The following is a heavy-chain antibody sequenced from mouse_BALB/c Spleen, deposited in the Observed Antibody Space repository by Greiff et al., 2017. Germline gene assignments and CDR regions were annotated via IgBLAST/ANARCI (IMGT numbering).Heavy chain of an antibody. J-gene: IGHJ3*01. CDR2: IDPANGNT. CDR1: GFNIKDTY. V-gene: IGHV14-3*02. Sequence: EVKLVESGAELVKPGASVKLSCTASGFNIKDTYMHWVKQRPEQGLEWIGRIDPANGNTKYDPKFQGKATITADTSSNTAYLQLSSLTSEDTAVYYCARDDYDEGFAYWGQGTLVTVSA. D-gene: IGHD2-4*01. CDR3: ARDDYDEGFAY.